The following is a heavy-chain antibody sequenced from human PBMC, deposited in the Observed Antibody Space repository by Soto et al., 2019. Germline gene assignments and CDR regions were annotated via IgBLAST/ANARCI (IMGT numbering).Heavy chain of an antibody. J-gene: IGHJ4*02. CDR2: IYYSGNT. Sequence: QVQLQESGPGLVKPSQTLSLTCTVSGGSISSGGYYWSWIRQHPGKGLEWIGYIYYSGNTYYNPSLKSLVTISVDTSKNQFSLKLSSVTAADTAVYYCARGHCSGGSCYIFDFWGQGTLVTVSS. CDR1: GGSISSGGYY. CDR3: ARGHCSGGSCYIFDF. D-gene: IGHD2-15*01. V-gene: IGHV4-31*01.